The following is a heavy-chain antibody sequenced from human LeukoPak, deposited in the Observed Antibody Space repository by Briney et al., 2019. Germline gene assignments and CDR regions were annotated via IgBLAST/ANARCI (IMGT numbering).Heavy chain of an antibody. V-gene: IGHV3-11*04. D-gene: IGHD6-25*01. CDR1: GFTFSDYY. CDR3: GEVGIAAGKESYLFDH. CDR2: ISSSGNTI. Sequence: PGGSLRLSCAASGFTFSDYYMNWIRNAPGKGLDWVSYISSSGNTIYYADSVKGRFTISRDNAKNSLYLQMNSLRAEDTAVYYWGEVGIAAGKESYLFDHWGQGILVTVSS. J-gene: IGHJ5*02.